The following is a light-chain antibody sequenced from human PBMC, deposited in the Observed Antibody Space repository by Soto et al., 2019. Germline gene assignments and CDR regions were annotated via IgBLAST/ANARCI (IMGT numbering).Light chain of an antibody. Sequence: EIVMTQSPATLSVSPGETATFSCRASQTVSIHLAWYQQKPGQAPRLLIYGAFTRATGIPARFSGSGSGTDFTLTISSLQSEDFAVYYCQQYKNWPPLTFGGGTKVEIK. V-gene: IGKV3D-15*01. CDR3: QQYKNWPPLT. CDR1: QTVSIH. J-gene: IGKJ4*01. CDR2: GAF.